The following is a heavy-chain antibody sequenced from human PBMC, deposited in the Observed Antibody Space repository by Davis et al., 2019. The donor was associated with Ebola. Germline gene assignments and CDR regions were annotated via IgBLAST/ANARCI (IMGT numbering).Heavy chain of an antibody. Sequence: PGGSLRLSCTASGFTFGDYAMSWFRQAPGKGLEWVGFIRSKAYGGTTEYAASVKGRFTISRDDSKSIAYLQMNSLKTEDTAVYYCTRGGEAYDFWSSYLIDDVYYGMDVWGQGTTVTVSS. D-gene: IGHD3-3*01. CDR1: GFTFGDYA. CDR3: TRGGEAYDFWSSYLIDDVYYGMDV. V-gene: IGHV3-49*03. J-gene: IGHJ6*02. CDR2: IRSKAYGGTT.